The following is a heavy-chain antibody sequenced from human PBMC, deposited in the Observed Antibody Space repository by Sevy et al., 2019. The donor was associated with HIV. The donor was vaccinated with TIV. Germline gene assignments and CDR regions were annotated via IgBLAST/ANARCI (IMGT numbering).Heavy chain of an antibody. CDR3: ARSIAAIGPDY. CDR1: GFTFSSYW. V-gene: IGHV3-7*01. CDR2: IKQDGSMK. Sequence: GGSLRLSCAGSGFTFSSYWMTWVRQAPGTGLEWVAKIKQDGSMKYYVNSVKGRFTISRDNAKNSVYLQMNSLRAEDTAIYYCARSIAAIGPDYWGQGTLVTVSS. J-gene: IGHJ4*02. D-gene: IGHD6-13*01.